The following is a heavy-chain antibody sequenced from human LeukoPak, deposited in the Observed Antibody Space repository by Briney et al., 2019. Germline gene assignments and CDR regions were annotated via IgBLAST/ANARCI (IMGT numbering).Heavy chain of an antibody. J-gene: IGHJ3*02. CDR3: ARIVGAGDAFDI. CDR2: IYYSGST. CDR1: GGSISSGDYY. Sequence: ASETLSLTCTVSGGSISSGDYYWSWIRQPPGKGLEWIGYIYYSGSTYYNPSLKSRVTISVDTSKNQFSLKLSFVTAADTAVYYCARIVGAGDAFDIWGQGTMVTVSS. D-gene: IGHD1-26*01. V-gene: IGHV4-30-4*08.